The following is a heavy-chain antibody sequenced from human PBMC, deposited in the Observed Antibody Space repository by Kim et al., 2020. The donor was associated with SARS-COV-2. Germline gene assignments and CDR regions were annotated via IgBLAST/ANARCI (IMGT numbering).Heavy chain of an antibody. CDR2: IVVGSGNT. D-gene: IGHD6-19*01. V-gene: IGHV1-58*01. Sequence: AVKVSCKASGFTFTSSAVQWVRQARGQRLEWIGWIVVGSGNTNYAQKFQERVTITRDMSTSTAYMELSSLRSEDTAVYYCAAALGSSGWSYWGQGTLVTVSS. J-gene: IGHJ4*02. CDR1: GFTFTSSA. CDR3: AAALGSSGWSY.